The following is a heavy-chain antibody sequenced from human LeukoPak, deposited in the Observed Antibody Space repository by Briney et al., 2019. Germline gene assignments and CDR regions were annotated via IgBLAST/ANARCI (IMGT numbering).Heavy chain of an antibody. CDR2: ISAYNGNT. Sequence: ASVKVSCKASGYSFTSYGIIWVRQAPGQGLEWMGWISAYNGNTNYAQKLQGRVTMTTDTSTSTAYMELRSLRSDDTAVYYCARDSSGLCYFDYWGQGTLVTVSS. V-gene: IGHV1-18*01. CDR3: ARDSSGLCYFDY. J-gene: IGHJ4*02. D-gene: IGHD6-6*01. CDR1: GYSFTSYG.